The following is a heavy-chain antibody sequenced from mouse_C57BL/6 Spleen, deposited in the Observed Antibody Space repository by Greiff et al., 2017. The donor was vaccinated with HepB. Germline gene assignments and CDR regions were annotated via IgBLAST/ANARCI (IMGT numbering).Heavy chain of an antibody. Sequence: EVQLQQSGPVLARPGASVKMSCKTSGYTFTSYWMHWVKQRPGQGLEWIGAIYPGNSDTSYNQKFKGKAKLTAVTSASTAYMELSSLTNEDSAVYYCTTNWAGDYFDYWGQGTTLTVSS. J-gene: IGHJ2*01. CDR1: GYTFTSYW. V-gene: IGHV1-5*01. D-gene: IGHD4-1*01. CDR2: IYPGNSDT. CDR3: TTNWAGDYFDY.